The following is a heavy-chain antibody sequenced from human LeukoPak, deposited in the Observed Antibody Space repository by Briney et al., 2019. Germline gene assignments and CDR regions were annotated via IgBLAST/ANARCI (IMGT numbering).Heavy chain of an antibody. D-gene: IGHD1-7*01. CDR3: ARLYGNYQNYFDY. CDR2: MYYRGNA. J-gene: IGHJ4*02. V-gene: IGHV4-39*07. CDR1: GGSISTITYY. Sequence: RASETLSLTRTVSGGSISTITYYWGWIRQPPGKGLEWVGHMYYRGNAFYNPSLKSRVTISVDTSKNQFSLKLRSVTAADTAVYYCARLYGNYQNYFDYWGQGTLVTVSS.